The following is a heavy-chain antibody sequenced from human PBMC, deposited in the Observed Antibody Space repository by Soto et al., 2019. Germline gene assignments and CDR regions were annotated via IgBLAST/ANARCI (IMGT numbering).Heavy chain of an antibody. CDR1: GFTFGDYA. J-gene: IGHJ4*02. Sequence: GGSLRLSCTTSGFTFGDYAMGWFRQAPGKGLEWVGFIRSKGYGGTIEYAASVKGRFTISRDESKGIADLHMNSLKIEDTALYYCARGLWFGELFYAYFDYWGLGTLVTVSS. D-gene: IGHD3-10*01. CDR3: ARGLWFGELFYAYFDY. CDR2: IRSKGYGGTI. V-gene: IGHV3-49*03.